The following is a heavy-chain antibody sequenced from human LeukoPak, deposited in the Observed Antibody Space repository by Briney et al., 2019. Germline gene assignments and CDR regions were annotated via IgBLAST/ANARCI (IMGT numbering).Heavy chain of an antibody. CDR2: IYYSGST. V-gene: IGHV4-39*01. Sequence: SETLSLTCTVSGGSISSSSYYWGWIRQPPGKGLEWIGSIYYSGSTYYNPSLKSRVTISVDTSKNQFSLKLSSVTAADTAVYHCATRGYYDSSDYYHWGQGTLVTVSS. CDR1: GGSISSSSYY. J-gene: IGHJ5*02. D-gene: IGHD3-22*01. CDR3: ATRGYYDSSDYYH.